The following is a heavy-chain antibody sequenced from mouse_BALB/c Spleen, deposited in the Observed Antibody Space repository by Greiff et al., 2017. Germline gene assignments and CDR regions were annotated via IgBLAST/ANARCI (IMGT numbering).Heavy chain of an antibody. Sequence: VQLQQSGAELVKPGASVKLSCTASGFNIKDTYMHWVKQRPEQGLEWIGRIDPANGNTKYDPKFQGKATITADTSSNTAYLQLSSLTSEDTAVYYCARFDYPYAMDDWGQGTSVTVSS. CDR3: ARFDYPYAMDD. CDR1: GFNIKDTY. V-gene: IGHV14-3*02. J-gene: IGHJ4*01. D-gene: IGHD2-4*01. CDR2: IDPANGNT.